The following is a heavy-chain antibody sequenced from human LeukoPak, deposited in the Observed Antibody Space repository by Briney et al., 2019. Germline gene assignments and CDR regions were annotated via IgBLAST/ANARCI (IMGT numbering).Heavy chain of an antibody. CDR2: IYYSGST. D-gene: IGHD2-15*01. CDR1: GGSISSSSYY. CDR3: ARLVVAVTPYYYYGMDV. Sequence: PSETLSPTCTVSGGSISSSSYYWGWIRQPPGKGLEWIGSIYYSGSTYYNPSLKSRVTISVDTSKNQFSLKLSSVTAADTAVYYCARLVVAVTPYYYYGMDVWGQGTTVTVSS. V-gene: IGHV4-39*01. J-gene: IGHJ6*02.